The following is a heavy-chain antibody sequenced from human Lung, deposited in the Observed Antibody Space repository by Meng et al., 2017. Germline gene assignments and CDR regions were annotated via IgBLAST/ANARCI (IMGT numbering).Heavy chain of an antibody. CDR1: GGSFSDYY. Sequence: VRLQQGGAGVLKPSETLALPCVVSGGSFSDYYWSWIRQPPGKGLEWIGEINHSGSTNYNPSLESRATISVDTSQNNLSLKLGSVTAADSAVYYCARGPTTMAHDFDYWGQGTLVTVSS. D-gene: IGHD4-11*01. J-gene: IGHJ4*02. V-gene: IGHV4-34*01. CDR2: INHSGST. CDR3: ARGPTTMAHDFDY.